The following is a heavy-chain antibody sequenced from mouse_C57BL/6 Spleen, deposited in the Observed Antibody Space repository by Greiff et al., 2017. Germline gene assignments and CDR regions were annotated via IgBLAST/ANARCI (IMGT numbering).Heavy chain of an antibody. V-gene: IGHV5-9-1*02. CDR1: GFTFSSYA. J-gene: IGHJ4*01. CDR2: ISSGGDYI. Sequence: VESGEGLVKPGGSLKLSCAASGFTFSSYAMSWVRQTPEKRLEWVAYISSGGDYIYYADTVKGRFTISRDNARNTLYLQMSSLKSEDTAMYYCTREGMIYYDYDGGYAMDYWGQGTSVTVSS. D-gene: IGHD2-4*01. CDR3: TREGMIYYDYDGGYAMDY.